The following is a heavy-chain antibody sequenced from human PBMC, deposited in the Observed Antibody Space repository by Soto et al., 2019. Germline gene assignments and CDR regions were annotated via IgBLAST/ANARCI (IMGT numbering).Heavy chain of an antibody. J-gene: IGHJ4*02. CDR2: IYYSGST. V-gene: IGHV4-59*08. D-gene: IGHD3-10*01. CDR1: GGSSSSYY. CDR3: ARHNYGSGSTYFDY. Sequence: PLETLPLTCTVSGGSSSSYYWIWIRQPPGKGLEWIGYIYYSGSTNYNPSLKSRVTISVDTSKNQFSLKLNSMTAADTAVYYCARHNYGSGSTYFDYWGQGTLVTVSS.